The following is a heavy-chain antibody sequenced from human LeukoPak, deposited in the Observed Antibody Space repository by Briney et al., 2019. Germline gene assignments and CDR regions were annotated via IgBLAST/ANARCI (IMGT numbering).Heavy chain of an antibody. Sequence: ASVKVSCKASGGTFSTYAMSWVRQAPGQGLEWMGWINPNSGGTNYAQKFQGRVTMTRDTSISTAYMELSRLRSDDTAVYYCARDAERDYGGNSGDRDAFDIWGQGTMVTVSS. CDR3: ARDAERDYGGNSGDRDAFDI. CDR2: INPNSGGT. D-gene: IGHD4-23*01. J-gene: IGHJ3*02. V-gene: IGHV1-2*02. CDR1: GGTFSTYA.